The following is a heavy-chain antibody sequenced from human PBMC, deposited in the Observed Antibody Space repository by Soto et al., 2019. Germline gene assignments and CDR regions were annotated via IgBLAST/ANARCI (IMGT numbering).Heavy chain of an antibody. Sequence: EVQVLESGGGLVQPGGSLRLSCAASGFTFSSYAMNWVRQAPGKGLEWVSVISGSGGSTYYADSVKGRFTISRDNSKNTLYLQMNSPRAEDTAVYYCARRSSGWYFDYWGQGTLVTVSS. CDR1: GFTFSSYA. CDR3: ARRSSGWYFDY. V-gene: IGHV3-23*01. CDR2: ISGSGGST. J-gene: IGHJ4*02. D-gene: IGHD6-19*01.